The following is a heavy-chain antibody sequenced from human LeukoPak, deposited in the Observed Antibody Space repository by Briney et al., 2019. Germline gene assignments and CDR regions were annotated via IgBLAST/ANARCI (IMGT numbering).Heavy chain of an antibody. J-gene: IGHJ3*02. CDR2: IKQDGSEK. D-gene: IGHD1-26*01. CDR3: ARHSGIYSGQAFDI. CDR1: GFTLSSYW. Sequence: QPGGSLRLSCAASGFTLSSYWMSWVRQAPGKGLEWVGNIKQDGSEKYYVDSVKGRFTISRDNAKNSLYLQMNSLRAEDTAVYCCARHSGIYSGQAFDIWGQGTMVTVSS. V-gene: IGHV3-7*04.